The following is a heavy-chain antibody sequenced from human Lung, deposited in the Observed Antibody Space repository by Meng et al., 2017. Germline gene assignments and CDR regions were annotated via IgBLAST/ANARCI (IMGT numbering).Heavy chain of an antibody. CDR1: GFNFSSYS. D-gene: IGHD2-15*01. Sequence: EVQLVESGGGLVNPGGSLRLSCAASGFNFSSYSMNWVRQAPGKGLEWVSSISSSPTYADPVKGRFTISRDNAENSLYLQMNSLRVEDTAVYFCARGRVVVSATPSDYWGQGTLVTVSS. CDR2: ISSSPT. CDR3: ARGRVVVSATPSDY. J-gene: IGHJ4*02. V-gene: IGHV3-21*01.